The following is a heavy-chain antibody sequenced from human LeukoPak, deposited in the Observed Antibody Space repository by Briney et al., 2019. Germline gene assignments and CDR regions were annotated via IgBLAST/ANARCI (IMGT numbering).Heavy chain of an antibody. CDR2: INHSGST. Sequence: SETLSLTCAVYGGSFSGYYLSWIRQPPGKGLEWIGEINHSGSTNYNPSLKSRVTISVDTSKNQFSLKLSSVTAADTAVYYCAREGLETDYDFWSGSWWFDPWGQGTLVTVSS. D-gene: IGHD3-3*01. CDR1: GGSFSGYY. CDR3: AREGLETDYDFWSGSWWFDP. J-gene: IGHJ5*02. V-gene: IGHV4-34*01.